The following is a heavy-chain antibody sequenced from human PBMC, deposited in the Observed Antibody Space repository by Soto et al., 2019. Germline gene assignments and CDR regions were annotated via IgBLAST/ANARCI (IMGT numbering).Heavy chain of an antibody. CDR3: AREVRPYGSGSYYTDY. CDR1: GGSISSYY. V-gene: IGHV4-59*01. J-gene: IGHJ4*02. Sequence: SETLSLTCTVSGGSISSYYWSWIRQPPGKGLEWIGYIYYSGSTNYNPSLKSRVTISLDTSKNQFSLRLSSVTAADTAVYYCAREVRPYGSGSYYTDYWGQGTLVTV. CDR2: IYYSGST. D-gene: IGHD3-10*01.